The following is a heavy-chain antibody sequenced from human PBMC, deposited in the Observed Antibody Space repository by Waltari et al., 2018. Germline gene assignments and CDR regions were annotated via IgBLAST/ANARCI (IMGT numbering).Heavy chain of an antibody. Sequence: EVQLLESGGGLVQPGGSLRLSCAASGLTFSNYAMSWVRQTPGKGLEWSSRIQSGGNTYCAASVKGRFTISRDNSKDTLYLQMSNLRGEDTAIYYCAKGYGGVSVNAFDIWGQGTMVTVSS. CDR3: AKGYGGVSVNAFDI. V-gene: IGHV3-23*03. CDR1: GLTFSNYA. D-gene: IGHD2-8*02. J-gene: IGHJ3*02. CDR2: IQSGGNT.